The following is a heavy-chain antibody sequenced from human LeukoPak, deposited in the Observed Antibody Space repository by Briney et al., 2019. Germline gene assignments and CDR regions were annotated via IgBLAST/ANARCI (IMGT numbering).Heavy chain of an antibody. CDR1: GFTFSSYN. CDR2: ISGSGGST. D-gene: IGHD6-19*01. V-gene: IGHV3-23*01. Sequence: AGGSLRLSCVASGFTFSSYNMNWVRQAPGKGLEWVSAISGSGGSTYYADSVKGRFTISRDNSKNTLYLQMNSLRAEDTAVYYCANQQWLDTPDYWGQGTLVTVSS. CDR3: ANQQWLDTPDY. J-gene: IGHJ4*02.